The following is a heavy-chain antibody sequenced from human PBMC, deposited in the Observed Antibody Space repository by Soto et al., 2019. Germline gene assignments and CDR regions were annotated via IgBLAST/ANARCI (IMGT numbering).Heavy chain of an antibody. CDR3: ARDPVLSYDFWSGWYFDY. Sequence: QVQLVESGGGVVQPGRSLRLSCAASGFTFSSYAMHWVRQAPGKGLEWVAVLSYHGSNKYYADSVKGRFTISRDNSKNTLYLQMNSLIAEDTAVYYCARDPVLSYDFWSGWYFDYWGQGTLVTVSS. CDR2: LSYHGSNK. D-gene: IGHD3-3*01. J-gene: IGHJ4*02. CDR1: GFTFSSYA. V-gene: IGHV3-30-3*01.